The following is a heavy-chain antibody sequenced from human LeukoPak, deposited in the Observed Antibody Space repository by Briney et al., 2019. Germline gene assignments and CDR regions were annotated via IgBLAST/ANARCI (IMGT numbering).Heavy chain of an antibody. CDR1: GGSFSGYY. CDR3: ARGRPSGFDP. J-gene: IGHJ5*02. V-gene: IGHV4-34*01. CDR2: INHSGST. Sequence: SETLSLTCAVYGGSFSGYYWSWIRQPPGKGLEGIGEINHSGSTNYNPSLKSRVTISVDTSKNQFSLKLSSVTAADTAVYYCARGRPSGFDPWGQGTLVTVSS.